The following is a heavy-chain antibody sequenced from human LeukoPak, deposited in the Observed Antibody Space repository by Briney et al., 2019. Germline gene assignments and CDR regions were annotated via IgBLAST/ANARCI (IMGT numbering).Heavy chain of an antibody. D-gene: IGHD5-24*01. Sequence: PGGSLRLSCAASGFTFNIHGMHWVRQAPGKGLEWVSVIWYDGSNKYYADSVKGRFTISRDNSKNTVYLQMNNLRAEDTAVYYCARGDGYNQGGHFDYWGQGTLVTVSS. CDR3: ARGDGYNQGGHFDY. V-gene: IGHV3-33*01. CDR1: GFTFNIHG. J-gene: IGHJ4*02. CDR2: IWYDGSNK.